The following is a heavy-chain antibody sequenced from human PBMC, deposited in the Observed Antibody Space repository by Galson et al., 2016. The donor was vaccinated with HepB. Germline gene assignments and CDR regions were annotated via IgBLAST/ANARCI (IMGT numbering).Heavy chain of an antibody. CDR2: ISPKSENT. Sequence: SVKVSCKASGYSFMTYGISWVRQAPGQGLEWMGWISPKSENTKYVEKFQGRVTMTTDTSTTTAYMELRSLKFDDTAVYYCARYKSYYDLSGYYYPFDFWGQGTLVTVSS. CDR1: GYSFMTYG. CDR3: ARYKSYYDLSGYYYPFDF. D-gene: IGHD3-22*01. V-gene: IGHV1-18*01. J-gene: IGHJ4*02.